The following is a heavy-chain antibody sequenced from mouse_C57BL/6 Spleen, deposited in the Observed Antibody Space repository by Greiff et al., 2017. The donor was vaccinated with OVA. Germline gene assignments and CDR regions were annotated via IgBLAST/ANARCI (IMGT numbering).Heavy chain of an antibody. J-gene: IGHJ3*01. V-gene: IGHV1-81*01. CDR2: IYPRSGNT. Sequence: QVQLKESGAELARPGASVKLSCKASGYTFTSYGISWVKQRTGQGLEWIGEIYPRSGNTYYTEKFKGKATLTADKSSSTAYMELRSLTSEDSAVYFGARKDGSSPAWFAYWGQGTLVTVSA. CDR1: GYTFTSYG. D-gene: IGHD1-1*01. CDR3: ARKDGSSPAWFAY.